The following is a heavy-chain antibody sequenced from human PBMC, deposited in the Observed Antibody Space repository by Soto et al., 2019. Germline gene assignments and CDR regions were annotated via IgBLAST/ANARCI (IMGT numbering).Heavy chain of an antibody. D-gene: IGHD5-18*01. Sequence: PGGSLRLSCAASGFTFSSYWMHWVRQAPGKGLVCVSVITNDGSNKNYADSVKGRFTISRDNSKNTLYLQMNSLRAEDTAVYYCARDPLWGTAMVLWYFDLWGRGTLVTVSS. CDR1: GFTFSSYW. J-gene: IGHJ2*01. CDR2: ITNDGSNK. CDR3: ARDPLWGTAMVLWYFDL. V-gene: IGHV3-30-3*01.